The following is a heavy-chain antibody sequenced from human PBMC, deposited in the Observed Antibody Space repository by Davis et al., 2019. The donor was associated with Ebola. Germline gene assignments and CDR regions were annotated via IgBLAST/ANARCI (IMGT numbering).Heavy chain of an antibody. Sequence: HSQTLSLTCAISGDSVSGKSGGWNWIRQSPSRGLEWLGRTYYKSKWYNDYAVSVKSRITINPDTSKNQFSLQLNSVTPEDTAVYYCARGWLRSKFDYWGRGTLVTVSS. CDR3: ARGWLRSKFDY. D-gene: IGHD5-12*01. CDR1: GDSVSGKSGG. CDR2: TYYKSKWYN. V-gene: IGHV6-1*01. J-gene: IGHJ4*02.